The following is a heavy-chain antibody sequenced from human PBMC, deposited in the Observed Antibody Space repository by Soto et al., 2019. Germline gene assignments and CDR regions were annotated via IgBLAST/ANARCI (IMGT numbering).Heavy chain of an antibody. J-gene: IGHJ6*02. CDR2: ISSSSSYI. CDR1: GFTFSSYS. Sequence: EVQLVESGGGLVKPGGSLRLSCAASGFTFSSYSMNWVRQAPGKGLEWVSSISSSSSYIYYADSVKGRFTISRDNAKNSLYLQMNSLRAEDTAVYYCARVSTAYYYGMDVGGQGTTVTVSS. V-gene: IGHV3-21*01. CDR3: ARVSTAYYYGMDV.